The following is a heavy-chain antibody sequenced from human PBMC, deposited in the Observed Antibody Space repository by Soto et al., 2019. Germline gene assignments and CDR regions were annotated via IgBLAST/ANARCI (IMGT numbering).Heavy chain of an antibody. CDR3: ARSGLRFSIAARRTAFDI. CDR1: GFTFGSYA. J-gene: IGHJ3*02. V-gene: IGHV3-30-3*01. D-gene: IGHD6-6*01. Sequence: GGSLRLSCAASGFTFGSYAMQWVRQGSGKGLEWVGAISFDGSNKYNADSVKGRFRISRDNPKNTLYLQMNSLRVEDTAVYYCARSGLRFSIAARRTAFDISGQGTMVTVSS. CDR2: ISFDGSNK.